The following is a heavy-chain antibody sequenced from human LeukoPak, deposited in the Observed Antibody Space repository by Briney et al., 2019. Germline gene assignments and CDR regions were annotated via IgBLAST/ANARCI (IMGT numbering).Heavy chain of an antibody. J-gene: IGHJ6*03. V-gene: IGHV1-69*05. Sequence: ASVKVTCKASGDTFSSYAISWVRQAPGQGLEWMGGIIPIFGTANYAQKFHGRVTITTDESTSTAYMELSSLRSEDTAVYYCASGRGSSSWYGVRYYYMDVWGKGTTVTVSS. CDR3: ASGRGSSSWYGVRYYYMDV. CDR1: GDTFSSYA. D-gene: IGHD6-13*01. CDR2: IIPIFGTA.